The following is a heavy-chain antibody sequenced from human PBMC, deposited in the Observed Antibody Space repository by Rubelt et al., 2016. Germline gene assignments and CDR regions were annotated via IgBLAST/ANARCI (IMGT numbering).Heavy chain of an antibody. J-gene: IGHJ4*02. Sequence: TFSSYAMSWVRQAPGKGLEWVSAISGSGGSTYYADSVKGRFTISRDNSKNTLYLQMNSLRAEDTAVYYCASSEERYFDWLANYWGQGTLVTVSS. CDR1: TFSSYA. D-gene: IGHD3-9*01. V-gene: IGHV3-23*01. CDR2: ISGSGGST. CDR3: ASSEERYFDWLANY.